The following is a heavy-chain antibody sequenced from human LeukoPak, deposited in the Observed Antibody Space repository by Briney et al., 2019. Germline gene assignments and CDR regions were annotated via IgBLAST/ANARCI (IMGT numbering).Heavy chain of an antibody. V-gene: IGHV4-4*07. CDR1: GGSISSYY. CDR3: ARTAGYCSGGSCYTRFDP. CDR2: IYTSGST. J-gene: IGHJ5*02. Sequence: SETLSLTCTVSGGSISSYYWSWIRQPAGKGLEWIGRIYTSGSTNYNPSLKSRVTMSVDTSKNQFSLKLSSVTAADTAVYYCARTAGYCSGGSCYTRFDPWGQGTLVTVSS. D-gene: IGHD2-15*01.